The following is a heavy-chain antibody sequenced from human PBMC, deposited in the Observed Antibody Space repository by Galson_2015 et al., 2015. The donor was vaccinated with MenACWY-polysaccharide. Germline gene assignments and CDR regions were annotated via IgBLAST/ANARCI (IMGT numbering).Heavy chain of an antibody. D-gene: IGHD3-16*01. CDR1: GDSVSRNSAA. J-gene: IGHJ6*02. Sequence: CAISGDSVSRNSAAWNWIRQSPSRGLEWLGRTYYRSKWCNDYTVSVKSRITFNSDTSKNQFSLQLNSVTPEDTAVYYCASHLIMILFGGVILILYYYRMDVWGQGTTVTVSS. CDR2: TYYRSKWCN. CDR3: ASHLIMILFGGVILILYYYRMDV. V-gene: IGHV6-1*01.